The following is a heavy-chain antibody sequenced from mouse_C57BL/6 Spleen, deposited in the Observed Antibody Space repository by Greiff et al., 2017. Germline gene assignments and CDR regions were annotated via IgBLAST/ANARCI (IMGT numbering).Heavy chain of an antibody. CDR2: IDPSDSET. V-gene: IGHV1-52*01. D-gene: IGHD1-1*01. Sequence: QVQLQQPGAELVRPGSSVKLSCKASGYTFTSYWMHWVKQRPIQGLEWIGNIDPSDSETHYNQKFKDKATLTVDKSSSTAYMQLSSLTSEDSAVYYCARSNYYGSSHFDYWGQGTTLTVSS. CDR3: ARSNYYGSSHFDY. CDR1: GYTFTSYW. J-gene: IGHJ2*01.